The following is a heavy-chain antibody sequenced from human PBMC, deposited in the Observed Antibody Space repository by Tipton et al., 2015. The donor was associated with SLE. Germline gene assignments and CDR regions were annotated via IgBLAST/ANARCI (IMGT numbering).Heavy chain of an antibody. V-gene: IGHV4-39*07. CDR2: IYYSGST. CDR3: ARDLASYYGVDV. D-gene: IGHD3-3*02. Sequence: TLSLTCTVSGGSISSSSYYWGWIRQPPGKGLEWIGSIYYSGSTNYNPSLKSRITISLDTSKNQFSLKLNSVTAADTAVYYCARDLASYYGVDVWGQGTTVTVSS. J-gene: IGHJ6*02. CDR1: GGSISSSSYY.